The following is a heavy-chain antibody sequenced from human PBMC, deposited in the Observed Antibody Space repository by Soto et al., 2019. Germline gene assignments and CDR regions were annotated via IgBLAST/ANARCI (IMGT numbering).Heavy chain of an antibody. Sequence: SETLSLTCTVSGGSISSGGYYWSWIRQHPGKGLEWIGYIYYSGSTYYNPSLKSRVTISVDTSKNQFSLKLSSVTAADTAVYYCARGHLMRVRGVIINWFDPWGQGTLVNVSS. CDR3: ARGHLMRVRGVIINWFDP. D-gene: IGHD3-10*01. CDR2: IYYSGST. CDR1: GGSISSGGYY. J-gene: IGHJ5*02. V-gene: IGHV4-31*03.